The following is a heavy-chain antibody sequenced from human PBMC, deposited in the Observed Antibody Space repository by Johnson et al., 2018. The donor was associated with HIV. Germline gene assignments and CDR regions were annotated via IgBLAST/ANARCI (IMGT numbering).Heavy chain of an antibody. CDR2: ISYDGSNK. J-gene: IGHJ3*02. CDR3: AKVGALDI. CDR1: GFTFSNYA. Sequence: QEKLVESGGGVVQPGRSLRLSCPASGFTFSNYAMHWVRQAPGKGLEWVAVISYDGSNKYYADSVKGRFTISRDNSKNTLYLQMNSLRAEDTAVYYCAKVGALDIWGQGTLVTVSS. D-gene: IGHD3-10*01. V-gene: IGHV3-30*04.